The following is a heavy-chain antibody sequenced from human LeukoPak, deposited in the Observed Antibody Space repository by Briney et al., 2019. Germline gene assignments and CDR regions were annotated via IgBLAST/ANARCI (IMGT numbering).Heavy chain of an antibody. D-gene: IGHD3-16*01. CDR1: GFTFSSYW. Sequence: PGGSLRLSCAASGFTFSSYWMSWVRQAPGKGLEWVANIKQDGSEKYYVDSVKGRFTISRDNAKNSLYLQMNSLRAEDTAVYYCAKWVRPFGGYGMDVWGQGTTVTVSS. V-gene: IGHV3-7*03. CDR2: IKQDGSEK. CDR3: AKWVRPFGGYGMDV. J-gene: IGHJ6*02.